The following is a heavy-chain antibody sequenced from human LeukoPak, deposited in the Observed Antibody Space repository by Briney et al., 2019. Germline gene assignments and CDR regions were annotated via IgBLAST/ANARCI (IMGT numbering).Heavy chain of an antibody. V-gene: IGHV3-11*01. D-gene: IGHD6-13*01. CDR1: GFTFSSAW. J-gene: IGHJ4*02. CDR3: EGSSWYDIAY. CDR2: ISSSGSTI. Sequence: GGSLRLSCAASGFTFSSAWMSWIRQAPGKGLEWVSYISSSGSTIYYADSVKGRFTISRDNAKNSLYLQMNSLRAEDTAVYYCEGSSWYDIAYWGQGTLVTVSS.